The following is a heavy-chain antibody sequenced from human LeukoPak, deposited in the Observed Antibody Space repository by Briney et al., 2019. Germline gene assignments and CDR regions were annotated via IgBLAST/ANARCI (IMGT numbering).Heavy chain of an antibody. CDR3: ARLRLGELSLFHDY. V-gene: IGHV1-8*01. CDR1: GYTFTSYD. D-gene: IGHD3-16*02. CDR2: MNPNSGNT. J-gene: IGHJ4*02. Sequence: ASVKVSCKASGYTFTSYDINWVRQATGQGLEWMGWMNPNSGNTGYAQKFQGRVTMTRNTSISTAYMELSSLRSEDTAVYYCARLRLGELSLFHDYWGQGTLVTVSS.